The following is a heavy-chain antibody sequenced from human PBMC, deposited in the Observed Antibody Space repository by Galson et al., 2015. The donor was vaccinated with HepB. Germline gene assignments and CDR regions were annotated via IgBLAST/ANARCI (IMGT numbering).Heavy chain of an antibody. V-gene: IGHV3-33*01. CDR1: GFTFSSYG. CDR3: ARGVVQGIDYYYYYMDV. Sequence: SLRLSCAASGFTFSSYGMHWVRQAPGKGLEWVAVIWYDGSNKYYADSVKGRFTISRDNSKNTLYLQMNSLRAEDTAVYYCARGVVQGIDYYYYYMDVWGKGTTVTVSS. D-gene: IGHD3-10*01. CDR2: IWYDGSNK. J-gene: IGHJ6*03.